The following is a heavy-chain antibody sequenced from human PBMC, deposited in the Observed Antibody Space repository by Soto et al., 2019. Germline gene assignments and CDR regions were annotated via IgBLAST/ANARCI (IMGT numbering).Heavy chain of an antibody. V-gene: IGHV4-59*01. CDR3: AREYYDFWSVTYSYYGLDV. CDR2: IFSSGST. D-gene: IGHD3-3*01. J-gene: IGHJ6*02. Sequence: SETLSLTCTVSGDSISSSYWTWIRQAPGRGLEWIGNIFSSGSTNYNPSLKSRVAISVDTSKNQVSLKLNAVTTADTAVYYCAREYYDFWSVTYSYYGLDVWGQGTTVTVSS. CDR1: GDSISSSY.